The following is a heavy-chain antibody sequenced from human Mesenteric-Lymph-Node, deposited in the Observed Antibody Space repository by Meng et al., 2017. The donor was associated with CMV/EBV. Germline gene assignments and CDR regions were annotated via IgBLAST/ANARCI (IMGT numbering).Heavy chain of an antibody. Sequence: TVSSNYMSWVRQAPGKGLEWVSVIYSGGSTYYADSVKGRFTISRDNSKNTLYLQMNSLRAEDTAVYYCARATYYDFWSGYFAQPLRDWGQGTLVTVSS. V-gene: IGHV3-53*01. CDR3: ARATYYDFWSGYFAQPLRD. J-gene: IGHJ4*02. D-gene: IGHD3-3*01. CDR2: IYSGGST. CDR1: TVSSNY.